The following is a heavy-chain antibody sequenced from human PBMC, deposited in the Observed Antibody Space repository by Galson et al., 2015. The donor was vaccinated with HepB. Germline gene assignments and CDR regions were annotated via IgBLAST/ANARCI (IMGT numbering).Heavy chain of an antibody. V-gene: IGHV3-20*04. J-gene: IGHJ6*02. CDR2: INWNGGST. D-gene: IGHD3-10*01. Sequence: LRLSCAASGFTFDDYGMSWVRQAPGKGLEWVSGINWNGGSTGYADSVKGRFTISRDNAKNSLYLQMNSLRAEDTALYYCARDQAAYYGNYYGMDVWGQGTTVTVSS. CDR1: GFTFDDYG. CDR3: ARDQAAYYGNYYGMDV.